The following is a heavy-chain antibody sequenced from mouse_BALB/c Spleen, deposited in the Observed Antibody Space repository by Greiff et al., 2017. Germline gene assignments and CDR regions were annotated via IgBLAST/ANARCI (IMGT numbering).Heavy chain of an antibody. D-gene: IGHD2-10*02. Sequence: VQLQQSGAELVKPGASVKLSCKASGYTFTSYYMYWVKQRPGQGLEWIGEINPSNGGTNFNEKFKSKATLTVDKSSSTAYMQLSSLTSEDSAVYYCTRSRGYGNLYAMDYWGQGTSGTVSS. V-gene: IGHV1S81*02. CDR3: TRSRGYGNLYAMDY. J-gene: IGHJ4*01. CDR2: INPSNGGT. CDR1: GYTFTSYY.